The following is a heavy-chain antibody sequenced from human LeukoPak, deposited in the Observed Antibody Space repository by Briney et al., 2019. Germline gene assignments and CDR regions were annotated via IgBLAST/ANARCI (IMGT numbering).Heavy chain of an antibody. CDR1: GFTFSSYA. V-gene: IGHV3-33*06. J-gene: IGHJ3*02. Sequence: GGSLRLSCAASGFTFSSYAMGWVRQAPGKGLEWVAVIWHDGSNKYYADSVKGRFTISRDNSKNTLYLQMNSLRAEDTAVYYCAKDLLAEYYDFWSGYYLMGAFDIWGQGTMVTVSS. CDR3: AKDLLAEYYDFWSGYYLMGAFDI. CDR2: IWHDGSNK. D-gene: IGHD3-3*01.